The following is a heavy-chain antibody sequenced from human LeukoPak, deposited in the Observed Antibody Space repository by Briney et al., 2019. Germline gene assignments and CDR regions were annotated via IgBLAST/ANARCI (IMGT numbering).Heavy chain of an antibody. CDR2: INHSGST. CDR3: ARGGYYDYIWGSYRSDYFDF. Sequence: SETLSLTCAVYGGFFSGYYWSWIRQPPGKGLEWIGEINHSGSTNYNPSLKSRVTISVDTSKNQFSLKLSSVTAADTAVYYCARGGYYDYIWGSYRSDYFDFWGQGTLVTVSS. V-gene: IGHV4-34*01. D-gene: IGHD3-16*02. J-gene: IGHJ4*02. CDR1: GGFFSGYY.